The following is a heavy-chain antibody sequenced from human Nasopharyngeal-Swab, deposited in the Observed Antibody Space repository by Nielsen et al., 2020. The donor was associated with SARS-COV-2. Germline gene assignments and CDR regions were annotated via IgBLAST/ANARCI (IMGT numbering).Heavy chain of an antibody. D-gene: IGHD6-19*01. CDR1: GFTFDDYA. V-gene: IGHV3-9*01. J-gene: IGHJ4*02. CDR3: AKDKGYSSGWAFDY. Sequence: SLKISCAASGFTFDDYAMHWVRQDPGKGLEWDSGISWNSGSIGYADSVKGRFTISRDNAKNSLYLQMKSLRAEDTALYYCAKDKGYSSGWAFDYWGQGTLVTVSS. CDR2: ISWNSGSI.